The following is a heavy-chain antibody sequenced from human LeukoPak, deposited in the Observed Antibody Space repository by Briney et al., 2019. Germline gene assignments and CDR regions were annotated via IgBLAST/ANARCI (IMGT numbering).Heavy chain of an antibody. CDR2: ISAYNGNT. V-gene: IGHV1-18*01. CDR1: GYTFTNYA. CDR3: ARDNSVGDIAWWFDP. J-gene: IGHJ5*02. Sequence: ASVKVSCKASGYTFTNYAISWVRQAPGQGLEWVGWISAYNGNTNYAQKLQGRVTMTTDTSTSTAYMDLRSLRSEDTAVYYCARDNSVGDIAWWFDPWGQGTLVTVSS. D-gene: IGHD3-16*02.